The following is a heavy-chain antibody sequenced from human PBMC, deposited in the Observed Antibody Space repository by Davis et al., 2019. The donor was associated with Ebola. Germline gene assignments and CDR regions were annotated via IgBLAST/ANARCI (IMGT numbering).Heavy chain of an antibody. Sequence: SVKVSCKASGGTFSSYAISWVQQAPGQGLEWMGGIIPIFGTANYAQKFQGRVTITADKSTSTAYMELSSLRSEDTAVYYCARSHHYYDSSGYYLWGQGTLVTVSS. V-gene: IGHV1-69*06. J-gene: IGHJ5*02. CDR3: ARSHHYYDSSGYYL. CDR1: GGTFSSYA. CDR2: IIPIFGTA. D-gene: IGHD3-22*01.